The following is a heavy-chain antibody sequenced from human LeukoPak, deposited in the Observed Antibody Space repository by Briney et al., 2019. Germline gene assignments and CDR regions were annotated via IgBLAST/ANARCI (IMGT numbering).Heavy chain of an antibody. V-gene: IGHV4-61*02. J-gene: IGHJ5*02. CDR1: GASISSGSYF. CDR3: ASTVFGVTYNWFDP. D-gene: IGHD3-3*01. Sequence: PSETLSLTCTVSGASISSGSYFWSWVRQPAGKALEWIGRFHTSGGTNYNPSLESRVTISVDTSKNQFSLKLTSVTAGDTAVYYCASTVFGVTYNWFDPWGQGTLVTVSS. CDR2: FHTSGGT.